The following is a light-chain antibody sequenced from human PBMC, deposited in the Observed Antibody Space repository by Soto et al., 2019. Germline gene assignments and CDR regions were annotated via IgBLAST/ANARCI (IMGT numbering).Light chain of an antibody. V-gene: IGLV2-14*01. Sequence: QSALTQPASVSGSPGQSIAISCTGSTSDVGFYNYGSWYQQHPGKVPKLIIYEVTNRPSGVSNRFSGSKSGNTASLTISGLQAEDEADYYCCSYTTSSTRVFGTGTKVTVL. CDR1: TSDVGFYNY. CDR2: EVT. J-gene: IGLJ1*01. CDR3: CSYTTSSTRV.